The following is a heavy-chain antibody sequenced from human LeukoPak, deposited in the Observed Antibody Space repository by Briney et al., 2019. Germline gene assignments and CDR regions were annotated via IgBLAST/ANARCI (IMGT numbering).Heavy chain of an antibody. Sequence: GGSLSLLCGASGLTDSSNYMLGLRQAPGKGLEWVSVIYGGGSTYYADSVKGRFTISRDNSKNTLYLQMNSLRAEDTAMYYCARDRHRPDIWGQGTMVTVSS. D-gene: IGHD2-21*01. J-gene: IGHJ3*02. CDR3: ARDRHRPDI. CDR1: GLTDSSNY. V-gene: IGHV3-53*01. CDR2: IYGGGST.